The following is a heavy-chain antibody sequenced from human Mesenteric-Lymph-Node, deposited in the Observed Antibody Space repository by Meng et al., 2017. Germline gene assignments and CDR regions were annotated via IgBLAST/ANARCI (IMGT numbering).Heavy chain of an antibody. Sequence: QVQLQQWGAGLLKPSETLPLTCAVSGGCFSGSYWSWIRQPPGKGLEWIXEINHSGRTNYNPSLKSRVTISVDTSKNQFSLKVRSVTAADTAVYYCARYHLTFDYWGQGTLVTFSS. CDR1: GGCFSGSY. V-gene: IGHV4-34*01. J-gene: IGHJ4*02. CDR3: ARYHLTFDY. D-gene: IGHD2-21*02. CDR2: INHSGRT.